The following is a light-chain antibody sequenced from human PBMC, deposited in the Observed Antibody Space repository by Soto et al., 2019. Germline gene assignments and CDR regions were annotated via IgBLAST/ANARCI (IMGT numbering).Light chain of an antibody. CDR1: QSVSRT. V-gene: IGKV3-15*01. Sequence: EIVMTQSPATLSVSPGDRATLSCRASQSVSRTLAWYQQKPGQAPRLLIYGASTRATGIPARFSGSGSGTEFTLTISSLQSEDAALYYCQQYDTWPMYTFGQGTKLEIK. J-gene: IGKJ2*01. CDR3: QQYDTWPMYT. CDR2: GAS.